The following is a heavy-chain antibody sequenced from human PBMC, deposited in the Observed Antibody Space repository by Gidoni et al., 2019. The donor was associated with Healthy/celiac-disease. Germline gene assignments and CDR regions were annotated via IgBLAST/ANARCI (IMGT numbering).Heavy chain of an antibody. V-gene: IGHV3-23*01. D-gene: IGHD3-22*01. J-gene: IGHJ4*02. Sequence: EVQLLESGGGLVKPGGYLRLPCSAPGFRFGRHDVGWVRQAPGKGLEWVSAISGSGGSTYYADSVKGRFTISRDNSKNTLYLQMNSLRAEDTAVYYCAKDSRITMIVVPEYYFDYWGQGTLVTVSS. CDR2: ISGSGGST. CDR3: AKDSRITMIVVPEYYFDY. CDR1: GFRFGRHD.